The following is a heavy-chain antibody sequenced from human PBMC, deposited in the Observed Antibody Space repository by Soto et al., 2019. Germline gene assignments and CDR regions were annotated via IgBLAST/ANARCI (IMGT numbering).Heavy chain of an antibody. CDR2: ISPDGGNQ. J-gene: IGHJ1*01. CDR1: GFIFSDYA. CDR3: ARENSRIAPRLFQH. Sequence: GGSLRLSCVASGFIFSDYAMHWARQAPGKGLVWVALISPDGGNQYYSESAKGRFTISRDNSKNTLYLQMNDLRPDDTALYYCARENSRIAPRLFQHWGQGSLVTVSS. V-gene: IGHV3-30-3*01. D-gene: IGHD6-6*01.